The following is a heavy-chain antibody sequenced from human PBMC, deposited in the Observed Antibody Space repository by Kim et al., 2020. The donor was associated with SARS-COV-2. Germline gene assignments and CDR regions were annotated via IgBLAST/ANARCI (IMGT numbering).Heavy chain of an antibody. CDR2: DT. J-gene: IGHJ3*02. V-gene: IGHV5-51*01. CDR3: AKGNSNGFDI. Sequence: DTRYSPSFQGQVTISADKSISTAYLQWSSLKASDTAMYYCAKGNSNGFDIWGQGTMVTVSS.